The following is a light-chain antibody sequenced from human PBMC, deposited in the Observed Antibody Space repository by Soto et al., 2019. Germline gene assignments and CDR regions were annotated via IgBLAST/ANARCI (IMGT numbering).Light chain of an antibody. CDR1: QSVLYSSNSKNY. V-gene: IGKV4-1*01. CDR2: WAS. J-gene: IGKJ4*01. CDR3: QQYCITPRT. Sequence: DIGSSQSPDSLVVSVGERATSNCRSSQSVLYSSNSKNYLAWYQQKPGQPPKLLIYWASTRESGVPDRFSGSGSGTDFTLTISSLQAEDVAVYYCQQYCITPRTFGGGTKVDI.